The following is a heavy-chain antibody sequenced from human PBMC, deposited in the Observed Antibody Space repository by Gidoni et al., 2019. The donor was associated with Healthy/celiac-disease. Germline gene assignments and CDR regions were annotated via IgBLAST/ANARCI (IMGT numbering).Heavy chain of an antibody. D-gene: IGHD6-13*01. CDR1: GWSFSGYY. CDR2: INHSGST. Sequence: QVQLQQWGAGLLKPSETLSLTCAVYGWSFSGYYWSWIRQPPGKGLEWMGEINHSGSTNYNPSLKSRVTISVDTSKNQFSLKLSSVTAADTAVYYCARGLLAAPGCWFDPWGQGTLVTVSS. J-gene: IGHJ5*02. V-gene: IGHV4-34*01. CDR3: ARGLLAAPGCWFDP.